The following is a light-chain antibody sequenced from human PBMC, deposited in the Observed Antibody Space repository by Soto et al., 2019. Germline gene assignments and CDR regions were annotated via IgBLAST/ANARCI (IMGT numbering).Light chain of an antibody. V-gene: IGKV1-39*01. J-gene: IGKJ4*01. CDR3: QQSHSSPLT. Sequence: IQMTQSPPSLSAPVGDRVTITCRASRSISDCLNWYKQKPGEAPELLIYAASTLQSGVPSRFSGSGSGTDFTLTISSLQPEDSAAYYCQQSHSSPLTFGGGTKVDI. CDR1: RSISDC. CDR2: AAS.